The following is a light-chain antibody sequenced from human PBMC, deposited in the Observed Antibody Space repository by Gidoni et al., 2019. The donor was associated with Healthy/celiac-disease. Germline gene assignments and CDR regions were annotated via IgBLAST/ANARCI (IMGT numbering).Light chain of an antibody. CDR1: SSDVGGYNY. J-gene: IGLJ3*02. CDR3: SSYTSSSTWV. CDR2: DVS. V-gene: IGLV2-14*03. Sequence: QSALTQPPPVSGSPGQSITISCTGTSSDVGGYNYVSWYQQHPGKAPKLMIYDVSNRPSGVSNRFSGSKSGNTASLTISGLQAEDEADYYCSSYTSSSTWVFGGGTKLTVL.